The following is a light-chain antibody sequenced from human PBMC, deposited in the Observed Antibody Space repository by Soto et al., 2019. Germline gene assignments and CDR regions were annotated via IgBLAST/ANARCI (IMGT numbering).Light chain of an antibody. V-gene: IGKV1-12*01. CDR2: SAS. CDR1: QGISFW. Sequence: DIPMTQSPSSVSASVGDRVAITCRASQGISFWLAWYQQKPGKAPNLLIHSASSLQSGVPSRFSGSGGGTDFTLTISSLQPEDSATYYCQQTNRFPYTFGQGTKLEIK. J-gene: IGKJ2*01. CDR3: QQTNRFPYT.